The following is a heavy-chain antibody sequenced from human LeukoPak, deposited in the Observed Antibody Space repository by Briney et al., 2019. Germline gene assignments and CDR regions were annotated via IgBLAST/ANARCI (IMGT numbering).Heavy chain of an antibody. CDR1: GGTFSSYA. V-gene: IGHV1-69*13. D-gene: IGHD1-26*01. Sequence: ASVKVSCKASGGTFSSYAISWVRQAPGQGLEWMGGIIPIFGTANYAQKFQGRVTITADESTSTAYMELSSLRSEDTAIYYCMSGATGSLNFDYWGQGTLVTVSS. J-gene: IGHJ4*02. CDR2: IIPIFGTA. CDR3: MSGATGSLNFDY.